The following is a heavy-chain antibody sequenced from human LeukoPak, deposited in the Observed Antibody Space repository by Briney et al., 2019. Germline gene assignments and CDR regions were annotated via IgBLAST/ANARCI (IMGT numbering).Heavy chain of an antibody. CDR2: ISWNSGSI. D-gene: IGHD6-19*01. CDR3: AKGLVYSSGWYYFDY. Sequence: GRSLRLSCAASGFTFDDYAMHWVRQAPGKGLEWVSGISWNSGSIGYADSVKGRFTISRDNAKNSLYLQMNSLRAEDPALYYCAKGLVYSSGWYYFDYWGQGTLVTVSS. CDR1: GFTFDDYA. V-gene: IGHV3-9*01. J-gene: IGHJ4*02.